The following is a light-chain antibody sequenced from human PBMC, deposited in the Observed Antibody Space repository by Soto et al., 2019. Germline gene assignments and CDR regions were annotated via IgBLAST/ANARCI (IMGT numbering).Light chain of an antibody. CDR1: QSIAGH. CDR2: AAS. CDR3: QQSYSTPPLT. V-gene: IGKV1-39*01. Sequence: DIQLTQSPSSLSASVGDRVTITCRASQSIAGHLNWYQQKPGKAPNLLIYAASSLQSGVPSRFSGSGSGTDFTLTISSLQPEDFATYYCQQSYSTPPLTFGGGTKVEIE. J-gene: IGKJ4*01.